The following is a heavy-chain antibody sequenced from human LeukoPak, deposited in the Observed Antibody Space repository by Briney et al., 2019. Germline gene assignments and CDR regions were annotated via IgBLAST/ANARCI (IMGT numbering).Heavy chain of an antibody. CDR2: IKQDRSEK. CDR1: GFTFTNYW. CDR3: AELGITMIGGV. V-gene: IGHV3-7*01. D-gene: IGHD3-10*02. J-gene: IGHJ6*04. Sequence: GGPLRLSCAASGFTFTNYWMCWVRQAPGKGLELVANIKQDRSEKYYVDSVKGRFTISRDNAKNSLYLQMNSLRAEDTAVYYCAELGITMIGGVWGKGTTATISS.